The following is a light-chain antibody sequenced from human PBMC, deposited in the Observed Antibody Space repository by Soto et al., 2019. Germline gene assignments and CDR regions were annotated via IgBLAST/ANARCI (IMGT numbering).Light chain of an antibody. CDR3: QQYGSSPPIT. Sequence: EIVLTQSPGTLSLSPGERATLSCRASQSFSSSYLAWYQQKPGQAPRLLIYGASSRATGIPDRFSGSGSGTEFTLNISRLEPEDFAVYYCQQYGSSPPITFGQGTRLEIK. V-gene: IGKV3-20*01. J-gene: IGKJ5*01. CDR1: QSFSSSY. CDR2: GAS.